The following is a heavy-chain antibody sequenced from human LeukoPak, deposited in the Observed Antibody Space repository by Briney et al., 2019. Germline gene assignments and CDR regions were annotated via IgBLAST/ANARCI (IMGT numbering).Heavy chain of an antibody. CDR3: AKDLLNYYFDY. D-gene: IGHD1-7*01. J-gene: IGHJ4*02. V-gene: IGHV3-23*01. CDR2: ISPSGDIT. Sequence: GGSLRLSCAASGFTFSNNGINWVRQAPGKGLEWVSAISPSGDITYYADSVQGRFTISRDNSKNMVYVQMNSLRAEDTAVYYCAKDLLNYYFDYWGQGTLVTVSS. CDR1: GFTFSNNG.